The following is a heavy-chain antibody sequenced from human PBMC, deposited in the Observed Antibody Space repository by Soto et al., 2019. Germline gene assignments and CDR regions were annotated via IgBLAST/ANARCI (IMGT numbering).Heavy chain of an antibody. D-gene: IGHD3-3*01. J-gene: IGHJ3*02. V-gene: IGHV4-59*03. Sequence: SETLSLTCSVSGGSISSYFKNWIRQAPGKGLEWIGFIYDSGAANYNPSLKSRVTLALDTSKNQFSLKLTSVTAADTAVYYCVSSRTAVFGDALDIWALGTMVTVSS. CDR1: GGSISSYF. CDR2: IYDSGAA. CDR3: VSSRTAVFGDALDI.